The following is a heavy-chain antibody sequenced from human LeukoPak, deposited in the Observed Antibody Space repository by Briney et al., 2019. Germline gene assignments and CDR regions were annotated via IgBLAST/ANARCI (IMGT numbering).Heavy chain of an antibody. D-gene: IGHD3-10*01. CDR3: ATHGSGTYYIGMDV. J-gene: IGHJ6*02. V-gene: IGHV1-8*01. CDR1: GYPFTSYD. Sequence: GASVKVSCKASGYPFTSYDINWVRQAAGQGLEWRGWMNPHSGNTGYAQKFQGRVTLTRDTSISTAYMELSSLRSEDTAVYYCATHGSGTYYIGMDVWGQGTTVTVSS. CDR2: MNPHSGNT.